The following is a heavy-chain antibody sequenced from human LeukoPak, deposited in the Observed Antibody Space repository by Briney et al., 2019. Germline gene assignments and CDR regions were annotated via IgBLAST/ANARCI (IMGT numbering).Heavy chain of an antibody. J-gene: IGHJ4*02. V-gene: IGHV3-53*01. Sequence: GGSLRLSCAASGFTVNSNYMNWVRQAPGKGLEWVSVLYSDGRTYYADSVKGRFTISRDISTNTLYLQMNSLRAEDTAIYYCVRGCSDTCYRFDYWGQGTLVTVSS. CDR1: GFTVNSNY. CDR2: LYSDGRT. CDR3: VRGCSDTCYRFDY. D-gene: IGHD2-15*01.